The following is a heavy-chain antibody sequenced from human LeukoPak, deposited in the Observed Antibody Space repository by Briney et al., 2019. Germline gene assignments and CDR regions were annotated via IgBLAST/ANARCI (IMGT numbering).Heavy chain of an antibody. D-gene: IGHD3-16*01. CDR2: IYSGGKS. V-gene: IGHV3-66*01. J-gene: IGHJ4*02. CDR1: GFTVSSNY. CDR3: ARDKFDYIWGSHDY. Sequence: GGSLRLSCAASGFTVSSNYMSWVRQAPGKGLEWVSVIYSGGKSYYTDCVKGRFTIATDNSKNTLYLQMNSLRVEDTAVYYCARDKFDYIWGSHDYWGQGTLVTVSS.